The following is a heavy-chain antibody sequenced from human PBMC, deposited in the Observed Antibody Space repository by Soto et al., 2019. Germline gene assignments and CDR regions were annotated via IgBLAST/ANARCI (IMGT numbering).Heavy chain of an antibody. J-gene: IGHJ4*02. CDR3: ARDVGSSGWYVLDY. V-gene: IGHV1-18*01. CDR1: GYTFTSYG. CDR2: ISGYNGNT. Sequence: QVQLVQSGAEVKKPGASVKVSCKASGYTFTSYGISWVRQTPGQGLEWMGWISGYNGNTNYAQKVQGRVTMTTDTSTYTAYMELRSLRSDDTAVYYCARDVGSSGWYVLDYWGQGTLVTVSS. D-gene: IGHD6-19*01.